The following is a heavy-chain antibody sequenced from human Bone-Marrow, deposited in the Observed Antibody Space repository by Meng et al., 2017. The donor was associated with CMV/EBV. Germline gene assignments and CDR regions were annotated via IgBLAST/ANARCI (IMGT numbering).Heavy chain of an antibody. Sequence: GESLKISCAASGFIFRSYAMHWVCQAPGKGLEWVAIISYDGSNKYYADSVKGRFTISRDNAKNSLYLQMNSLRAEDTAVYYCARDGSRPPFSIAARPNYYYYGMDVWGQGTTVTVSS. CDR3: ARDGSRPPFSIAARPNYYYYGMDV. CDR2: ISYDGSNK. J-gene: IGHJ6*02. D-gene: IGHD6-6*01. V-gene: IGHV3-30*04. CDR1: GFIFRSYA.